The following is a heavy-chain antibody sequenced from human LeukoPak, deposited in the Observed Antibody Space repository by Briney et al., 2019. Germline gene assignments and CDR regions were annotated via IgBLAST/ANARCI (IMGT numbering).Heavy chain of an antibody. CDR3: ARQLRYFDWLLLNFDY. D-gene: IGHD3-9*01. J-gene: IGHJ4*02. CDR1: GGSISSSSYY. V-gene: IGHV4-39*01. Sequence: PSETLSLTCTVSGGSISSSSYYWGWIRQPPGKGLEWIGSIYYSGSTYYNPSRKSRVTISVDTSKNQFSLKLSSVTAADTAVYYCARQLRYFDWLLLNFDYWGQGTLVTVSS. CDR2: IYYSGST.